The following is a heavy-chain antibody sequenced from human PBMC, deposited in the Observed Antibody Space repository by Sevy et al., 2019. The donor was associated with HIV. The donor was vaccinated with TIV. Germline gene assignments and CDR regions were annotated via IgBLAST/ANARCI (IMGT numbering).Heavy chain of an antibody. J-gene: IGHJ4*02. V-gene: IGHV3-30*18. Sequence: GGSLRLSCAASGFIFSSYGMHWVRQAPGKGLEWVAIISYDGGTKYYAESMKGRFTNSGDNSKNTRYLEMNSLRAEDTAVYYCAKDLGNGYDFRTSFDYWGQGTLVTVSS. CDR1: GFIFSSYG. CDR2: ISYDGGTK. CDR3: AKDLGNGYDFRTSFDY. D-gene: IGHD5-12*01.